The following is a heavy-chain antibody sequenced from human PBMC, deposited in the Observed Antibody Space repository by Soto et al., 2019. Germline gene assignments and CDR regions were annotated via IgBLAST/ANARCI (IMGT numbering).Heavy chain of an antibody. Sequence: SGESLKISCKGSGYSFSTHWVGWVRQMPGKGLEWMGIIYPGDSDARYSPSFKGQVTISVDESTTTAFLQWSSLKASDTAMYFCARSQFDYVWGTSGYFDFWGQGTLVTVSS. CDR1: GYSFSTHW. CDR2: IYPGDSDA. V-gene: IGHV5-51*01. J-gene: IGHJ4*02. CDR3: ARSQFDYVWGTSGYFDF. D-gene: IGHD3-16*01.